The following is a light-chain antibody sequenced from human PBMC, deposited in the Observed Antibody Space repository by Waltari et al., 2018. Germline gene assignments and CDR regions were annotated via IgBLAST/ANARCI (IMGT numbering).Light chain of an antibody. J-gene: IGLJ1*01. CDR1: DSDVGAYDF. CDR2: EVS. CDR3: SSYTTSSAPGV. Sequence: QSALTQPASVSGSPGQSLTISCSGTDSDVGAYDFVSWSQQHPGKAPHLIIYEVSHRPSGMSTRFSASKCVNAASRTISGLQAEDEAEYYCSSYTTSSAPGVFGTGTRVTGL. V-gene: IGLV2-14*01.